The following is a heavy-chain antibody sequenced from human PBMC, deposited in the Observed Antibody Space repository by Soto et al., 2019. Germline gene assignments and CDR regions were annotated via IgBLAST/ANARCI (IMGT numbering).Heavy chain of an antibody. Sequence: SETLSLTCTVSGGSISSGGYYWSWIRQHPGKGLEWIGCIYYSGSTYYNPSLKSRVTISVDTSKNQFSLKLSSVTAADTAVYYCARGGSNPFDYWGQGTLVTVSS. V-gene: IGHV4-31*03. CDR3: ARGGSNPFDY. CDR2: IYYSGST. CDR1: GGSISSGGYY. J-gene: IGHJ4*02. D-gene: IGHD3-16*01.